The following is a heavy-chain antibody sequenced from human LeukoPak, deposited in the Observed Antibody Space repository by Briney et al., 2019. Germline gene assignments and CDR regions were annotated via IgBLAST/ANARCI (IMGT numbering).Heavy chain of an antibody. V-gene: IGHV3-15*01. J-gene: IGHJ4*02. D-gene: IGHD3-10*01. CDR1: GFTFSNAW. CDR2: IKSKTDGGTT. CDR3: TTDLVLWFGELSRDY. Sequence: GGSLRLSCAASGFTFSNAWMSWVRQAPGKGLEGVGRIKSKTDGGTTDYAAPVKGRFTISRDDSKSTLYLQMNSLKTEDTAVYYCTTDLVLWFGELSRDYWGQGTLVTVSS.